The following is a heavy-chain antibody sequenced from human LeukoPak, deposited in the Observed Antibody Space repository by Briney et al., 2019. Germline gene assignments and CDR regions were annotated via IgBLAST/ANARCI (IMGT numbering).Heavy chain of an antibody. CDR1: GFTFSSYW. D-gene: IGHD3-10*01. CDR3: ARDEGGLWFGELLSQ. CDR2: IKQDGSEK. Sequence: GGSLRLSCAASGFTFSSYWMSWVRQAPGKGLEWVANIKQDGSEKYYVDSVKGRFTISRDNAKNSLYLQMNSLRAEDTAVYYCARDEGGLWFGELLSQWGQGTLVTVSS. V-gene: IGHV3-7*01. J-gene: IGHJ4*02.